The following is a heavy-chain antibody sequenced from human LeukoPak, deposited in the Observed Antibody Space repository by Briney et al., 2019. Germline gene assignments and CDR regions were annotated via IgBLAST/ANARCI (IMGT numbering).Heavy chain of an antibody. D-gene: IGHD2-2*01. CDR3: AKYQDIVVVPAADFDY. J-gene: IGHJ4*02. CDR1: GFTVSSNY. Sequence: GGSLRLSCAASGFTVSSNYMSWVRQAPGKGLEWVSVIYSGGSTYYADSVKGRFTISRDNSKNTLYLQMNSLRAEDTAVYYCAKYQDIVVVPAADFDYWGQGTLVTVSS. CDR2: IYSGGST. V-gene: IGHV3-53*01.